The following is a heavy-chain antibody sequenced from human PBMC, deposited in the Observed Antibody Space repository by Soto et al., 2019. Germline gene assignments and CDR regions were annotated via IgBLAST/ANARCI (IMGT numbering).Heavy chain of an antibody. D-gene: IGHD6-13*01. CDR2: IIPIFGTA. V-gene: IGHV1-69*13. CDR1: GGTFSSYA. Sequence: ASVKVSCKASGGTFSSYAISLVRQAPGQGLEWMGGIIPIFGTANYAQKFQGRVTITADESTSTAYMELSSLRSEDTAVYYCARDQQLVRPYYYYGMDVWGQGTTVTVSS. CDR3: ARDQQLVRPYYYYGMDV. J-gene: IGHJ6*02.